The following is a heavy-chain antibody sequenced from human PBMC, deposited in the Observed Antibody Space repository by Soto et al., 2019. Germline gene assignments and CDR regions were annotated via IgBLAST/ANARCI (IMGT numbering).Heavy chain of an antibody. CDR3: ARLSSSGWSPDY. CDR1: GGSISGHD. CDR2: IFYSGIT. Sequence: SGTLSLTCTVSGGSISGHDWTWVRQPPGKGLEWIGYIFYSGITNYNPSLRSRVTISVDTSKNQFSLKLNSVTTAATAMSYCARLSSSGWSPDYWAQGPLVTFSS. J-gene: IGHJ4*02. D-gene: IGHD6-19*01. V-gene: IGHV4-59*11.